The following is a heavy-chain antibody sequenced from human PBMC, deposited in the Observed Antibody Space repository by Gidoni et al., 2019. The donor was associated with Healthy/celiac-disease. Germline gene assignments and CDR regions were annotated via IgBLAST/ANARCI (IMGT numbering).Heavy chain of an antibody. Sequence: QVQLVQSGAEVKKPGASVKVSCKASGYTFTGYYMHWVRQAPGQGLEWMGWINPNSGGTNYAQKFQGRVTMTRDTSISTAYMELSRLRSDDTAVYYCARESLIAVAGNNVDAFDIWGQGTMVTVSS. CDR3: ARESLIAVAGNNVDAFDI. CDR1: GYTFTGYY. V-gene: IGHV1-2*02. D-gene: IGHD6-19*01. CDR2: INPNSGGT. J-gene: IGHJ3*02.